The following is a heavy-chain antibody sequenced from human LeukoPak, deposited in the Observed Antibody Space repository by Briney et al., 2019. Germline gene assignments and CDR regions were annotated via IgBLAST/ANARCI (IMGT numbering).Heavy chain of an antibody. CDR3: ARGRGRYYYYGMDV. Sequence: SETLSLTCAVYGGSFSGYYWSWIRQPPGKGLEWIGEINHSGSTNYNPSLKSRVTISVDTSKNQFSLKLSSVTAADTAVYYCARGRGRYYYYGMDVWGQGTTVTVSS. CDR2: INHSGST. D-gene: IGHD3-10*01. V-gene: IGHV4-34*01. CDR1: GGSFSGYY. J-gene: IGHJ6*02.